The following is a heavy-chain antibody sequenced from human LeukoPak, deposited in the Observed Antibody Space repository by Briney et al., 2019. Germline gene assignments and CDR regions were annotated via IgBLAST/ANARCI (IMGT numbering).Heavy chain of an antibody. D-gene: IGHD3-3*01. Sequence: SQTLSLTCTVSGGSISSGSYYWSWIRQPAGKELEWIGRIYTSGSTNYNPSLKSRVTISVDTSKNQFSLKLSSVTAADTAVYYCARSEYYDFWSGVDPWGQGTLVTVSS. J-gene: IGHJ5*02. CDR1: GGSISSGSYY. V-gene: IGHV4-61*02. CDR3: ARSEYYDFWSGVDP. CDR2: IYTSGST.